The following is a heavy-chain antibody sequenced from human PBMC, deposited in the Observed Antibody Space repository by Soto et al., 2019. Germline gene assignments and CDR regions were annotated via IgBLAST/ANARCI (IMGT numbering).Heavy chain of an antibody. CDR2: INHSGST. Sequence: TSETLSLTCAVYGGSFSGYYWSWIRQPPGKGLKWIGEINHSGSTNYNPSLKSRVTISVDTSKNQFSLKLSSVTAADTAVYYCASTVTTAFALRNTQNWFDPWGQGTLVTVSS. CDR1: GGSFSGYY. CDR3: ASTVTTAFALRNTQNWFDP. V-gene: IGHV4-34*01. D-gene: IGHD4-4*01. J-gene: IGHJ5*02.